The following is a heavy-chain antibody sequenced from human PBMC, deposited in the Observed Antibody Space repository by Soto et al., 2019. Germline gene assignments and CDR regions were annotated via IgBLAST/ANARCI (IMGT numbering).Heavy chain of an antibody. J-gene: IGHJ4*02. V-gene: IGHV4-59*01. Sequence: PSETMSLTCAVSGASISNSYWTWLRQPQGKGLEWIGYIYYSGNTSYNPSLNSRVTMSVDTSKNQFSLKVNSVTAADTAVYYCARESYYGSGATVVAYWGQGTLVTVSS. CDR1: GASISNSY. D-gene: IGHD3-10*01. CDR2: IYYSGNT. CDR3: ARESYYGSGATVVAY.